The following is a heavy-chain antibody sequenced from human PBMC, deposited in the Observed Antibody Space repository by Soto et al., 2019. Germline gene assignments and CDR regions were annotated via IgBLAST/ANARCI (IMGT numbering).Heavy chain of an antibody. Sequence: QVTLKESGPVLVQATETLTLTCNVSGFSLTNVQKGVAWIRQPPGKALEWLAHILSDVEQSYKSSLKKRLTSSQDTSKRPVVLVMTNVEPVDTATYYCERISGRFGASHFDFWGQGSSVIVSS. CDR1: GFSLTNVQKG. CDR2: ILSDVEQ. D-gene: IGHD3-10*01. J-gene: IGHJ4*02. V-gene: IGHV2-26*01. CDR3: ERISGRFGASHFDF.